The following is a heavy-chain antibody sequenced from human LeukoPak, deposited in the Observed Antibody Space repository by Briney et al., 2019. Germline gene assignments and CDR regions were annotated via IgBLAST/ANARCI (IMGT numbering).Heavy chain of an antibody. V-gene: IGHV4-59*01. D-gene: IGHD6-13*01. J-gene: IGHJ4*02. Sequence: SETLSLTCTVSGGSISTYYWTWIRQPPGEGLEWIGYIYYSGTTNYNPSLKSRVTMSVDTSKNQFSLRLNSVTAADTAVYYCARRLAVTGRYYFDYWGPGTLVTVSS. CDR2: IYYSGTT. CDR3: ARRLAVTGRYYFDY. CDR1: GGSISTYY.